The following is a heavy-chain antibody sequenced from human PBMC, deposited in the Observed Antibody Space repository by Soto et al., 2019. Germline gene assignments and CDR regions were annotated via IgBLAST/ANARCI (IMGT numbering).Heavy chain of an antibody. Sequence: QGQLVQSGAEVKKPGASVKISCKASGYTFSNYAMHWVRQAPGQSLEWMGWSNAGNGNTKYSEIFQGRLTITRDTSATTAYMELSSLRSEDTAVYSCARDDDSTGRGFSLLDLWGQGTLLTVSS. D-gene: IGHD3-22*01. CDR2: SNAGNGNT. V-gene: IGHV1-3*01. CDR3: ARDDDSTGRGFSLLDL. J-gene: IGHJ5*02. CDR1: GYTFSNYA.